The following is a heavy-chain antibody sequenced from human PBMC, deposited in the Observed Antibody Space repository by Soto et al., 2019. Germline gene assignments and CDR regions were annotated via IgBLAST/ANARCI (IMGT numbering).Heavy chain of an antibody. CDR2: IKQDGSDK. Sequence: GGARRLSCSASDFILSSYLMNWVRQAPGKGLEWVANIKQDGSDKYYVDSVKGRFTVSRDNAKNSLYLQMNSLRAEDTAVYYCARDRSLYYYYGMDVWGQGTTVTVSS. CDR1: DFILSSYL. V-gene: IGHV3-7*03. CDR3: ARDRSLYYYYGMDV. D-gene: IGHD3-10*01. J-gene: IGHJ6*02.